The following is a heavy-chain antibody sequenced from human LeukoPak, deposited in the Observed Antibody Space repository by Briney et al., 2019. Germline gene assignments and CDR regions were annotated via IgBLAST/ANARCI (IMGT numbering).Heavy chain of an antibody. Sequence: ASVKVSCKASGYTFTSYGISWVRQAPGQGLEWMGWISAYNGNTNYAQKLQGRVTMTTDTSTSTAYMELRSLRSDDTAVYYCASDQWALNWFDPWGQGTLVTVSS. CDR2: ISAYNGNT. V-gene: IGHV1-18*01. CDR1: GYTFTSYG. J-gene: IGHJ5*02. CDR3: ASDQWALNWFDP. D-gene: IGHD1-26*01.